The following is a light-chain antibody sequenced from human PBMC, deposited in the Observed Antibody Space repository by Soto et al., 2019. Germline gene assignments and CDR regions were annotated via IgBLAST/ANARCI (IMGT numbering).Light chain of an antibody. CDR1: QAISGW. Sequence: DIQMTQSPSSVSASVGDRVTITCRASQAISGWLAWYQQKPGKAPKLLIYSASNLQRGVPSRFSGSGSGTDFTLTISSLQPEDFATYFCQQANSYPYTFGQGTKLEIK. CDR2: SAS. J-gene: IGKJ2*01. V-gene: IGKV1-12*01. CDR3: QQANSYPYT.